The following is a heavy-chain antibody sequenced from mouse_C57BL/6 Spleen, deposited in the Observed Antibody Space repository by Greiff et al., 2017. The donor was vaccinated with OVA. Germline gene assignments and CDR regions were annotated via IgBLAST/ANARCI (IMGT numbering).Heavy chain of an antibody. D-gene: IGHD2-4*01. CDR3: TRDYYDYGYAMDY. V-gene: IGHV1-15*01. CDR2: IDPETGGT. Sequence: QVQLQQSGAELVRPGASVTLSCKASGYTFTDYEMHWVKQTPVHGLEWIGAIDPETGGTAYNQKFKGKAILTADKSSSTAYMELRSLTSEDSAVYYGTRDYYDYGYAMDYWGQGTSVTVSS. J-gene: IGHJ4*01. CDR1: GYTFTDYE.